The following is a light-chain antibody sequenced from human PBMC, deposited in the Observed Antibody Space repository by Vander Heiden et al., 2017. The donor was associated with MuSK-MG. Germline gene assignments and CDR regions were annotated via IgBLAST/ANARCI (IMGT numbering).Light chain of an antibody. V-gene: IGKV3-15*01. J-gene: IGKJ4*01. CDR1: QSVSSN. CDR2: RAS. CDR3: QQYNDWLPLT. Sequence: EIVMTQSPATLSVSPGERATLSCRASQSVSSNLAWYQQKPGQAPRLLIHRASTRATGVPARFSGSGSGTEFTLTISSRQSEDFAVYYCQQYNDWLPLTFGGGTKVEIK.